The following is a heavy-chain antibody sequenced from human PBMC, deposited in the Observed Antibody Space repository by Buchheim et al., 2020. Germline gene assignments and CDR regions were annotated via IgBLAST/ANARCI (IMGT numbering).Heavy chain of an antibody. Sequence: QVQLQQWGAGLLKPSETLSLTCAVYGGSFSGYYWSWIRQPPGKGLEWIGEINHSGSTNYNPSLKSRVTISVDTSKNQFSLNLSSVTAADTAVYYCAVWSAQNVDEYYYYGMDVWGQGTT. CDR1: GGSFSGYY. CDR3: AVWSAQNVDEYYYYGMDV. D-gene: IGHD3-3*01. CDR2: INHSGST. J-gene: IGHJ6*02. V-gene: IGHV4-34*01.